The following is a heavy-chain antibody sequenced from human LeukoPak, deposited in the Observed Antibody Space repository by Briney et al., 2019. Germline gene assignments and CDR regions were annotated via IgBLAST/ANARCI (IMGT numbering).Heavy chain of an antibody. V-gene: IGHV4-59*08. CDR3: ARAVSGRFDY. CDR2: IYYSGST. CDR1: GGSISSYY. Sequence: SETLSLTWIVSGGSISSYYWSWIRQPPGKGLEWIGYIYYSGSTNYNPSLKSRVTISVDTSKNRFSLKLSSVTAADTAIYYCARAVSGRFDYWGQGTLVTVSS. D-gene: IGHD6-19*01. J-gene: IGHJ4*02.